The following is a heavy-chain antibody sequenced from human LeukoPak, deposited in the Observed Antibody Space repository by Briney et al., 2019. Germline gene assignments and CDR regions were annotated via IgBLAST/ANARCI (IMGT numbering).Heavy chain of an antibody. CDR2: ISSSSSYI. J-gene: IGHJ4*02. V-gene: IGHV3-21*01. CDR3: AKDRLQGFDY. Sequence: GGSLRLSCAASGFTFSSYSMNWVRQAPGKGLEWVSSISSSSSYIYYADSVKGRFTISRDNSKNTLYLQMNSLRAEDTAVYYCAKDRLQGFDYWGQGTLVTVSS. CDR1: GFTFSSYS.